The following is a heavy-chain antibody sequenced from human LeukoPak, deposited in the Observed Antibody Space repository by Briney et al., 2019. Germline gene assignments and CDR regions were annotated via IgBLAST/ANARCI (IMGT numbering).Heavy chain of an antibody. Sequence: SETLSLTCTVSGGSISSYYWSWIRQPPGKGLEWIGYIYYSGSTNYNPSLKSRVTISVDTSKNQFSLKLSSVTAADTAVYYCARMTSMTTSRGFFFDFWGQGTLVTVSS. J-gene: IGHJ4*02. CDR3: ARMTSMTTSRGFFFDF. CDR1: GGSISSYY. CDR2: IYYSGST. V-gene: IGHV4-59*01. D-gene: IGHD4-17*01.